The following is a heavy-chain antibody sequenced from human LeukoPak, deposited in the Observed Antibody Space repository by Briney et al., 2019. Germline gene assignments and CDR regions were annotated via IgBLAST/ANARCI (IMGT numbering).Heavy chain of an antibody. CDR1: GGSISSYY. CDR3: ARTSPKNGAFDI. Sequence: PSETLSLTCTLSGGSISSYYCSWIRQPAPQGLDWIGRIYSSGSTNYNPSLNSRVTMSVDTSKNQFSLKLSSLTAADTAVYYCARTSPKNGAFDIWGQGTMVTVSS. CDR2: IYSSGST. V-gene: IGHV4-4*07. J-gene: IGHJ3*02. D-gene: IGHD2-8*01.